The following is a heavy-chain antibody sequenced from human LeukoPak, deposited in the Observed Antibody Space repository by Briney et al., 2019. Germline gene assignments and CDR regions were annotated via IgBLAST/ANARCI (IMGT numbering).Heavy chain of an antibody. CDR1: GFTFSSYT. Sequence: GGSLRLSCAASGFTFSSYTMSWVRQAPGKGLEWVSTITTSDGNTYYADSVKGRFTVSRDNSKNTLFLQMNSLRAEDTAVYYCAAKQWLVRGWFDPWGQGTLVTVSS. CDR3: AAKQWLVRGWFDP. CDR2: ITTSDGNT. D-gene: IGHD6-19*01. V-gene: IGHV3-23*01. J-gene: IGHJ5*02.